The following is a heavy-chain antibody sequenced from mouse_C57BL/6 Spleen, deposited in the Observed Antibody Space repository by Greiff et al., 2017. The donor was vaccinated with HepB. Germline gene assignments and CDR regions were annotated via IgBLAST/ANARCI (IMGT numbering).Heavy chain of an antibody. V-gene: IGHV1-69*01. CDR1: GYTFTSYW. J-gene: IGHJ4*01. CDR3: ARSPATYAMDY. CDR2: IEPSDSYT. Sequence: QVHVKQPGAELVMPGASVKLSCKASGYTFTSYWMHWVKQRPGQGLEWIGEIEPSDSYTNYNQKFKGKSTLTVDKSSSTAYMQLSSLTSEDSAVYYCARSPATYAMDYWGQGTSVTVSS. D-gene: IGHD6-1*01.